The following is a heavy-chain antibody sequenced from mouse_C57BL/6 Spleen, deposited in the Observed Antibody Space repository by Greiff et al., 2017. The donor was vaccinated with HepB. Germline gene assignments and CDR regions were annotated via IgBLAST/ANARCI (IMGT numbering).Heavy chain of an antibody. V-gene: IGHV1-50*01. D-gene: IGHD4-1*01. Sequence: QVQLQQPGAELVKPGASVKLSCKASGYTFTSYWMQWVKQRPGQGLEWIGEIDPSDSYTNYNQKFKGKATLTVDTSSSTAYMQLSSLTSEDSAVYYCARALTGTGAMDYWGQRTSVTVSS. CDR1: GYTFTSYW. CDR3: ARALTGTGAMDY. J-gene: IGHJ4*01. CDR2: IDPSDSYT.